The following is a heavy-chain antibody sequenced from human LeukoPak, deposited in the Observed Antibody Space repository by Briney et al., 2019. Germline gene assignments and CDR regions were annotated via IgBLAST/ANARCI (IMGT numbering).Heavy chain of an antibody. CDR3: ARDYYGSGSYFIY. J-gene: IGHJ4*02. CDR2: IYYSGST. V-gene: IGHV4-59*01. Sequence: PSETLSLTCTVSGGSISSYYWSWIRQPPGKGLEWIGYIYYSGSTNYNPSLKSRVIISVDTSKNQFSLKLSSVTAADTAVYYCARDYYGSGSYFIYWGQGTLVTVSS. CDR1: GGSISSYY. D-gene: IGHD3-10*01.